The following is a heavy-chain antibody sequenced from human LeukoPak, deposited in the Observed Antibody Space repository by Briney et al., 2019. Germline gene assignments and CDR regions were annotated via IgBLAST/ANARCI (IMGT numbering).Heavy chain of an antibody. Sequence: QPGGSLRLSCSASGFTFCSYAMHWVRQAPGKGLEYVSAISSNGGSTYYADSVKGRFTISRDNSKNTLYLQMSSLRAEDTAVYYCVKDPRIVVVPAAIGWFDPWGQGTLVTVSS. V-gene: IGHV3-64D*06. J-gene: IGHJ5*02. D-gene: IGHD2-2*01. CDR3: VKDPRIVVVPAAIGWFDP. CDR2: ISSNGGST. CDR1: GFTFCSYA.